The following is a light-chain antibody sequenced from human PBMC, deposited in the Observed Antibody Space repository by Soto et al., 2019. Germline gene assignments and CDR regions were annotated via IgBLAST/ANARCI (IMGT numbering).Light chain of an antibody. Sequence: DIHITQSTSTLSASVGDRVIITCRASQSLTMWLCGYQQKPGKAPNLLIYKTSSLESRVPSRFSGSGSGTEFTLTISSLQRHHFATYYCQDWTDYSWTFGQGTKLEVK. CDR2: KTS. V-gene: IGKV1-5*03. CDR3: QDWTDYSWT. CDR1: QSLTMW. J-gene: IGKJ1*01.